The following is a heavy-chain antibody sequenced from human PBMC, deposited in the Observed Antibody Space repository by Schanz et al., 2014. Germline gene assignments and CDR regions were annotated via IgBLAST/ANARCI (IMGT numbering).Heavy chain of an antibody. CDR3: AKDPELLWFGELWD. D-gene: IGHD3-10*01. V-gene: IGHV3-30*02. CDR1: GFTFSSYG. Sequence: QVQLVESGGGVVQPGGSLRLSCTASGFTFSSYGMHWVRQAPGKGLEWVAFLRFDGNNKYYADSVKGRFTISRDNSKNTLYLQMHSLRAEDTAVYYCAKDPELLWFGELWDWGQGTRVTVSS. J-gene: IGHJ4*02. CDR2: LRFDGNNK.